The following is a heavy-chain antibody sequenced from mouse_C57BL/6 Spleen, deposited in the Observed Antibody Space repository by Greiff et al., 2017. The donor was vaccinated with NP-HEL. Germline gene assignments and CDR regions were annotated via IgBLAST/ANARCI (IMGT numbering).Heavy chain of an antibody. CDR1: GYTFTSYG. V-gene: IGHV1-81*01. CDR2: IYPRSGNT. CDR3: ARSVVSEWYFDD. J-gene: IGHJ1*03. D-gene: IGHD1-1*01. Sequence: VQLQQSGAELARPGASVKLSCKASGYTFTSYGISWVKQRTGQGLEWIGEIYPRSGNTYYNEKFKGKFTLTADKSSSTLYMELRSLTSKDTAVYFCARSVVSEWYFDDWGKGTTVTVSS.